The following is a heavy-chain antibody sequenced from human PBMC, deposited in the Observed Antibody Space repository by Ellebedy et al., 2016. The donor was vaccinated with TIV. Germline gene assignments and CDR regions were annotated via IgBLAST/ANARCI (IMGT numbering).Heavy chain of an antibody. CDR2: IGSSGTST. CDR1: GFTFSTYA. V-gene: IGHV3-23*01. J-gene: IGHJ4*02. CDR3: AKGISSGTSWYIS. Sequence: GGSLRLXXAASGFTFSTYAMNWVRQAPGKGLQWVSHIGSSGTSTHYADSVKGRFTISKDNSKNTLYLQMNSLRAEDTALYYCAKGISSGTSWYISWGQGTLVTVSS. D-gene: IGHD2-2*02.